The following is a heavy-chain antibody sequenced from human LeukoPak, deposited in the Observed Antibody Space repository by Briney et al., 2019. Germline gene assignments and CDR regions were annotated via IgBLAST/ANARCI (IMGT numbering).Heavy chain of an antibody. CDR2: IRSKANSYAT. D-gene: IGHD2-15*01. J-gene: IGHJ3*02. Sequence: GGSLKLSCAASGFTFSGSAMHWVRQASGKGLEWVGRIRSKANSYATAYAASVKGRFTISRDDSKNTAYLQMNSLKTEDTAVYYCTRCSGGSCYNLGGVFDIWGQGTMVTVSS. CDR3: TRCSGGSCYNLGGVFDI. CDR1: GFTFSGSA. V-gene: IGHV3-73*01.